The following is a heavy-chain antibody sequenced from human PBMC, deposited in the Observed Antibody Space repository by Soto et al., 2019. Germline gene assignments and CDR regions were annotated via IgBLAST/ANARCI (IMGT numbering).Heavy chain of an antibody. Sequence: QVQLQESGPGLVKPSENLSLTCTISGGPMNNYYCSWFRQPRGQGLEWIGYMGYNGFTRYNPSLRSRVAISLDTAKNQFSLNLSSVTAADTALYYCARQGFGELHGLVDVWGQGITVTVSS. V-gene: IGHV4-59*08. CDR3: ARQGFGELHGLVDV. CDR2: MGYNGFT. CDR1: GGPMNNYY. J-gene: IGHJ6*02. D-gene: IGHD3-10*01.